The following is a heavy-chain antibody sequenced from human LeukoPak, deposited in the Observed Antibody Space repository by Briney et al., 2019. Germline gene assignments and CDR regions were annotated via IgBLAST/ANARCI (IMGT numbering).Heavy chain of an antibody. CDR3: ARDSIAARPDSDYYYYMDV. J-gene: IGHJ6*03. CDR1: GYTFTSYD. D-gene: IGHD6-6*01. Sequence: GASVKVSCKASGYTFTSYDINWVRQATGQGLEWMGGIIPIFGTANYAQKFQGRVTITTDESTSTAYMELSSLRSEDTAVYYCARDSIAARPDSDYYYYMDVWGKGTTVTVSS. CDR2: IIPIFGTA. V-gene: IGHV1-69*05.